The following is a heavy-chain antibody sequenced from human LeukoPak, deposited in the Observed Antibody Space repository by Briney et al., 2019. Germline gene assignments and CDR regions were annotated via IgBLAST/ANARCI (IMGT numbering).Heavy chain of an antibody. V-gene: IGHV3-53*01. CDR2: IYSGGST. D-gene: IGHD4-17*01. Sequence: GGSLRLSCAASDFTVSRNYKSWVRQAPGKGLEWVSVIYSGGSTKYADSVKGRFTISRDNSKNTLYLQMNSLRVEDTALYYCASRSGGDYPYFDYWGQGTLVTVSS. CDR3: ASRSGGDYPYFDY. CDR1: DFTVSRNY. J-gene: IGHJ4*02.